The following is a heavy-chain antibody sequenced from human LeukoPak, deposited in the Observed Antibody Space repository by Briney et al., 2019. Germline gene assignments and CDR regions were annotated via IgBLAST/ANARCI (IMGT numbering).Heavy chain of an antibody. V-gene: IGHV4-61*01. CDR2: IYYSGST. Sequence: PETLSLTCTVSGGSVSSGSYYWSWIRQPPGKGLEWIGYIYYSGSTNYNPSLKSRVTISVDTSKNQFSLKLSSVTAADTAVYYCARDHGYSGYDLFDYWGQGTLVTVSS. D-gene: IGHD5-12*01. CDR1: GGSVSSGSYY. CDR3: ARDHGYSGYDLFDY. J-gene: IGHJ4*02.